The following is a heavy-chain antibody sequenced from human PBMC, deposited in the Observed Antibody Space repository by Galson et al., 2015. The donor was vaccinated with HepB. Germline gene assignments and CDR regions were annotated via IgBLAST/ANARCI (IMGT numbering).Heavy chain of an antibody. CDR3: AKVGGAFDI. Sequence: SLRLSCAASGFTFDDYAMHWVRQAPGKGLEWVSGISWNSGSIGYADSVKGRFTTSRDNAKNSLYLQMNSLRAEDTALYYCAKVGGAFDIWGQGTMVTVSS. V-gene: IGHV3-9*01. J-gene: IGHJ3*02. CDR2: ISWNSGSI. CDR1: GFTFDDYA.